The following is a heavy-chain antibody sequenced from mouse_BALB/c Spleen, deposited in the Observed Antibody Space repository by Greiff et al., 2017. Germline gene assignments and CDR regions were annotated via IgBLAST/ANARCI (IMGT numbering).Heavy chain of an antibody. D-gene: IGHD4-1*01. V-gene: IGHV5-6-3*01. CDR1: GFTFSSYG. CDR3: TRDGSYYAMDY. CDR2: INSNGGST. Sequence: EVMLVESGGGLVQPGGSLKLSCAASGFTFSSYGMSWVRQTPDKRLELVATINSNGGSTYYPDSVKGRFTISRDNAKNTLYLQMSSLKSEDTAMYYCTRDGSYYAMDYWGQGTSVTVSS. J-gene: IGHJ4*01.